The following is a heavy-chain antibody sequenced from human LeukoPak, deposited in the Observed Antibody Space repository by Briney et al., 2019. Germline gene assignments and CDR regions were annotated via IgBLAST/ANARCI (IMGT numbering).Heavy chain of an antibody. D-gene: IGHD3-3*01. Sequence: GESMRLSCVASGFTFSTYSMNWVRQAPGKGLEWVSSISGSSINMYYADSVKGRFTISRDNAKNSLYLQMNSLRAEDTAVYYCAREFLQEEFDYWGQGTLVTVSS. CDR2: ISGSSINM. CDR3: AREFLQEEFDY. CDR1: GFTFSTYS. V-gene: IGHV3-21*01. J-gene: IGHJ4*02.